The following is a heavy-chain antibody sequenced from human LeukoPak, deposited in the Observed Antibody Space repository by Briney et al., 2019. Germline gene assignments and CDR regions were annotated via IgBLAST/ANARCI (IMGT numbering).Heavy chain of an antibody. CDR3: ARMDDILTGYNP. CDR2: IIPIFGTA. CDR1: GGTFSSYA. D-gene: IGHD3-9*01. J-gene: IGHJ5*02. V-gene: IGHV1-69*13. Sequence: GASVKVSCKASGGTFSSYAISWVRQAPGQGLEWMGGIIPIFGTANYAQKFQGRVMITADESTSTAYMELSSLRSEDTAVYYCARMDDILTGYNPWGQGTLVTVSS.